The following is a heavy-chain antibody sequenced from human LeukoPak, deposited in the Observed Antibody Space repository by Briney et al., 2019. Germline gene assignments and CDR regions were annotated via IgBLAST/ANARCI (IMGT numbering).Heavy chain of an antibody. V-gene: IGHV1-2*02. Sequence: ASVRVSCKTSGYTFTDYYIHWMRQAPGQGLEWMGWINSNSGGTSYAQKFQGRVTLTRDTPTRTAFMELNRLTSDDTAVYYCARTSIAARRADFDYWGQGTVVSVSS. CDR2: INSNSGGT. D-gene: IGHD6-6*01. J-gene: IGHJ4*02. CDR3: ARTSIAARRADFDY. CDR1: GYTFTDYY.